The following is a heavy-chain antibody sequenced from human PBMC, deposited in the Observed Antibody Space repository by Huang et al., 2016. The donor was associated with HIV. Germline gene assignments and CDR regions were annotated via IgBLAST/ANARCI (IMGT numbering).Heavy chain of an antibody. CDR3: ARDEGLLRSLDI. CDR1: GGSIRSNN. V-gene: IGHV4-4*07. D-gene: IGHD3-3*01. J-gene: IGHJ3*02. CDR2: IWTSCNT. Sequence: QVQLLESGPGLVKPSETLSLTCTVSGGSIRSNNWSWIRQPAGKGLEWIGRIWTSCNTNNKPSLKSRITISVDTSKNQVFLNLTSVTAADSAVYFWARDEGLLRSLDIWGRGRMVTVSS.